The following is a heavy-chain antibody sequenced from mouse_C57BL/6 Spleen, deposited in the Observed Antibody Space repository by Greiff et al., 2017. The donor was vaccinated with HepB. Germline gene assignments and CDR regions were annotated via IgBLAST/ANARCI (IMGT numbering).Heavy chain of an antibody. V-gene: IGHV3-6*01. CDR2: ISYDGSN. CDR3: ATAQAYYAMDY. CDR1: GYSITSGYY. Sequence: EVQLQQSGPGLVKPSQSLSLTCSVTGYSITSGYYWNWIRQFPGNKLEWMGYISYDGSNNYNPSHKNRISITRDTSKNQFFLKLNSVTTEDTATYYCATAQAYYAMDYWGQGTSVTVSS. J-gene: IGHJ4*01. D-gene: IGHD3-2*02.